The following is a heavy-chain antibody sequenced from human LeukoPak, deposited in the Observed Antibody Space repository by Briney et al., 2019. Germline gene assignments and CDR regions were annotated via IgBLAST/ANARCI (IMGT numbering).Heavy chain of an antibody. CDR2: ISGTGGST. V-gene: IGHV3-23*01. J-gene: IGHJ4*02. D-gene: IGHD1-26*01. Sequence: GGSLRLSCAASGFTFSNAYMNWVRQAPGKGLEWVSTISGTGGSTYYADSVKGRFTISRDNSKNTLYLQRSGLRVEDTAVYYCAKGLTSGSSYAFDSWGQGTLVTVSS. CDR3: AKGLTSGSSYAFDS. CDR1: GFTFSNAY.